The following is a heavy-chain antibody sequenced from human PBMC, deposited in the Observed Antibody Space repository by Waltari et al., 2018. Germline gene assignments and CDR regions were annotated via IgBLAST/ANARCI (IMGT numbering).Heavy chain of an antibody. CDR2: IKSDGRII. Sequence: EVQLVESGGGLVQPGGSLRLSCAASGFTFCSYWLHWVRQAPGTGLVWVSRIKSDGRIITYADSAKGRFTISRDNAKNTLHLQMNSLRADDTAVYYCVRGMGDGYWGRGSLVTVDS. D-gene: IGHD1-26*01. J-gene: IGHJ4*02. CDR1: GFTFCSYW. V-gene: IGHV3-74*01. CDR3: VRGMGDGY.